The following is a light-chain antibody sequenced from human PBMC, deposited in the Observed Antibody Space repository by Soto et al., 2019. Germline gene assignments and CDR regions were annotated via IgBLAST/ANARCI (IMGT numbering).Light chain of an antibody. V-gene: IGKV3-15*01. CDR2: GAS. CDR3: QQYSNWPT. Sequence: EIVMTQSPATLSVSPGERATLSCGASQSVSANLAWYQQKPGQAPRLLIYGASTRATGIPARFSGSGSGTEFTLTISSLQSEDFAVYYCQQYSNWPTFGQGTKVDIK. CDR1: QSVSAN. J-gene: IGKJ1*01.